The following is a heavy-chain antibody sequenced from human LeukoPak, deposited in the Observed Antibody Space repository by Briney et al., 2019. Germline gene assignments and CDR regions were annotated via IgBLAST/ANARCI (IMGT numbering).Heavy chain of an antibody. CDR1: GGSISSHY. CDR3: ARALSQQLVHWFDP. D-gene: IGHD6-13*01. V-gene: IGHV4-59*11. J-gene: IGHJ5*02. CDR2: IYYSGST. Sequence: SETLSLTCTVSGGSISSHYWSWIRQPPGKGLEWIGYIYYSGSTNYNPSLKSRVTISVDTSKNQFSLKLSSVTAADAAVYYCARALSQQLVHWFDPWGQGTLVTVSS.